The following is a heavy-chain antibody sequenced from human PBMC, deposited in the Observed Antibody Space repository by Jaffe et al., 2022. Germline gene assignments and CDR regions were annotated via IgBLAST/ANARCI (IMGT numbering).Heavy chain of an antibody. CDR2: IYHTGTT. CDR3: SRGLRGPWSNYYYSYMDV. Sequence: QVQLQESGPGVVKPSGTLTLTCAVSGDSIATNSWWIWIRQPPGKGLEWIGEIYHTGTTNYNPSLKNRVTISVDKSKNHFSLTMTSVNAADTAVYFCSRGLRGPWSNYYYSYMDVWGKGTTLTVSS. CDR1: GDSIATNSW. D-gene: IGHD3-3*01. V-gene: IGHV4-4*02. J-gene: IGHJ6*03.